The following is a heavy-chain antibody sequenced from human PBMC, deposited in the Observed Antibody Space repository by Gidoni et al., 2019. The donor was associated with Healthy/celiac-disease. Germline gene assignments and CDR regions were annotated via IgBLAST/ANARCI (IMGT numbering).Heavy chain of an antibody. J-gene: IGHJ4*02. CDR3: ARGGIYCSGGSCYQYYFDY. Sequence: QVQLQESGPGLVEPSQTLSLTCTVSGGSLSSGGYYWSWIRQHPGKGLEWIGYIYYSGSTYYNPSLKSLVTISVDTSKNQFSLKLSSVTAADTAVYYWARGGIYCSGGSCYQYYFDYWGQGTLVTVSS. D-gene: IGHD2-15*01. CDR2: IYYSGST. CDR1: GGSLSSGGYY. V-gene: IGHV4-31*01.